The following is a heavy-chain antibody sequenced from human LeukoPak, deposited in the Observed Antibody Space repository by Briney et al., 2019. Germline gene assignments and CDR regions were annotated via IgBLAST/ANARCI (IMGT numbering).Heavy chain of an antibody. CDR2: IRTKDFGGTT. Sequence: GGSLRLSCTASGLTFGDYSMSWVRQAPGKGLEYIGFIRTKDFGGTTEYAASVKGRFTISRDDSKSIAYLQIHSLKSEDTAVYYCSRDGLDYYGSGSYRGFDYWGQGTLVTVSS. CDR1: GLTFGDYS. V-gene: IGHV3-49*04. D-gene: IGHD3-10*01. J-gene: IGHJ4*02. CDR3: SRDGLDYYGSGSYRGFDY.